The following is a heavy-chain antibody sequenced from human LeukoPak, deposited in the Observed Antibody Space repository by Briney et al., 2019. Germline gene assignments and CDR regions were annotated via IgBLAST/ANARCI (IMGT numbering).Heavy chain of an antibody. J-gene: IGHJ1*01. Sequence: PGGSLRLSCAASGFIVSSTYMSWVRQAPGKGLEWVSIIYSGDSTYYADSVKGRFTISRDNSRNTVYLQMNSLRAEDTAVYYCAKNRVGAPGLAEYFEHWGQGTLVAVSS. CDR3: AKNRVGAPGLAEYFEH. V-gene: IGHV3-53*01. D-gene: IGHD1-26*01. CDR2: IYSGDST. CDR1: GFIVSSTY.